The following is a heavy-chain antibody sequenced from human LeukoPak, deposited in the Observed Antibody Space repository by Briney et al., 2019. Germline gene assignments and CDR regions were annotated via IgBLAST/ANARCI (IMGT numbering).Heavy chain of an antibody. V-gene: IGHV3-30-3*01. CDR1: GFTFSSYA. CDR3: ARVQNSGSSPYYYYGMDV. J-gene: IGHJ6*02. Sequence: GGSLRLSCAASGFTFSSYAMHWVRQAPGKGLEWVVVISYDGSNKYYADSVKGRFTISRDNSKNTLYLQMNSLRAEDTAVYYCARVQNSGSSPYYYYGMDVWGQGTTVTVSS. CDR2: ISYDGSNK. D-gene: IGHD6-19*01.